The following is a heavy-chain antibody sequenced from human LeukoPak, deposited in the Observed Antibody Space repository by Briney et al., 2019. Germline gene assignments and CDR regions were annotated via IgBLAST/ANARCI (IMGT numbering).Heavy chain of an antibody. D-gene: IGHD3-3*01. Sequence: GGSLRLSCAASGFTFSSYGMHWVRQAPGKGLEWVAFIRYDGSNKYYADSVKGRFTISRDNSKNTLYLQMNSLRAEDTAVYYCAKDTIVLRFSPMDVWGKGTTVTVSS. J-gene: IGHJ6*03. CDR2: IRYDGSNK. CDR1: GFTFSSYG. CDR3: AKDTIVLRFSPMDV. V-gene: IGHV3-30*02.